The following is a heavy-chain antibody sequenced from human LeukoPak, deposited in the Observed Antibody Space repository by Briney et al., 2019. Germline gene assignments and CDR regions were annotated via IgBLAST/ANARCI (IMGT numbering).Heavy chain of an antibody. CDR1: GFTFSSYG. J-gene: IGHJ4*02. CDR2: ISGSGGST. CDR3: AKDGTHTNSYYDY. D-gene: IGHD2-2*01. V-gene: IGHV3-23*01. Sequence: GGSLRLSCAASGFTFSSYGMSCVRPLLGKGLDWVSGISGSGGSTYYADSVKGRFTISRDNSKNTLYLQMNNVRAEDTAVYYCAKDGTHTNSYYDYWGQGTLVTVSS.